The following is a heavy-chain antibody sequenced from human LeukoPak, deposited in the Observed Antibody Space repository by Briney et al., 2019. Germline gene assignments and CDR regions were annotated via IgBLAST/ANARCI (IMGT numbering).Heavy chain of an antibody. CDR2: INHSGST. CDR3: ARVSTAITDS. J-gene: IGHJ4*02. D-gene: IGHD5-18*01. V-gene: IGHV4-34*01. CDR1: GGSFSGYY. Sequence: SETLSLTCAVYGGSFSGYYWSWIRQPPGKGLEWIGEINHSGSTNYNPSLKSRVTISVDTFKNQFSLKLSSVTAADTAVYYCARVSTAITDSWGQGTLVTVSS.